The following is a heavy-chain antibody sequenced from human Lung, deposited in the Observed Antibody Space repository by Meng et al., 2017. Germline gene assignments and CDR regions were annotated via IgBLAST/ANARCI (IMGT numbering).Heavy chain of an antibody. CDR1: GYTFTNYG. CDR2: INTNTGNP. V-gene: IGHV7-4-1*02. Sequence: QVQRVQSGSELKKPGASVKVSCKASGYTFTNYGMNWVRQAPGQGLEWMGWINTNTGNPTYVPGFTGRFVFSLDTSVGTAYLQINSLKAEDTAVYYCTSGGYLDYWGQGTLVTVSS. J-gene: IGHJ4*02. D-gene: IGHD3-10*01. CDR3: TSGGYLDY.